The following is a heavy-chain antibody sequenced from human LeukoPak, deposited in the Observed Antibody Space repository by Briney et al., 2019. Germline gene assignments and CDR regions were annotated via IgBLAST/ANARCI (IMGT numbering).Heavy chain of an antibody. CDR3: ARGMEPYYYMDV. CDR1: DYTFTRYG. D-gene: IGHD1-26*01. Sequence: ASVKVSCKASDYTFTRYGISWVRQAPGQGLEWMGWINPNSGGTNYAQKFQGRVTMTRDTSISTAYMELSRLRSDDTAVYYCARGMEPYYYMDVWGKGTTVTVSS. CDR2: INPNSGGT. J-gene: IGHJ6*03. V-gene: IGHV1-2*02.